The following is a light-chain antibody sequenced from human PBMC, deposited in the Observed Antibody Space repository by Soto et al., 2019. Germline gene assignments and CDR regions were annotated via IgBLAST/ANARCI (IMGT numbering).Light chain of an antibody. CDR2: LGS. J-gene: IGKJ4*01. Sequence: DIVLTQSPLSLAVTPGEPASISWMCIQSLLSSNGNNYLDWYLQKPGQSPQVLIYLGSNRASGVPDRFSGSGSGTDFTLKISRVEAEDVGVYYCMQGLTTPLTFGGGTKVDIK. CDR3: MQGLTTPLT. CDR1: QSLLSSNGNNY. V-gene: IGKV2-28*01.